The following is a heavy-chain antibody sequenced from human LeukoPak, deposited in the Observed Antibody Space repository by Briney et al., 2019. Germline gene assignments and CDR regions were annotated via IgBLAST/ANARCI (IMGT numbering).Heavy chain of an antibody. CDR1: GYTFTGYG. D-gene: IGHD1-20*01. V-gene: IGHV1-18*01. J-gene: IGHJ4*02. Sequence: ASVKVSCKTSGYTFTGYGISWVRQAPGQGLEWMGWISAYNGNTNYAQKIQGRVTMTTDTSTSTAYMELRSLRSDDTAVYYCARDHVYNWNGYFDCWGQGTLVTVSS. CDR2: ISAYNGNT. CDR3: ARDHVYNWNGYFDC.